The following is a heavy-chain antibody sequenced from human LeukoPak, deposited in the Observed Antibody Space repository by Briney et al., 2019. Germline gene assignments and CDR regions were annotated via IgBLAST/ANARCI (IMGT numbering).Heavy chain of an antibody. Sequence: QAGGSLRLSCAASGFTFSSYGMHWVRQAPGKGLEWVAFIRYDGSNKYYADSVKGRFTISRDNSKNTLYLQMNSLRAEDTAVYYCARVHGATQDYFDYWGQGTLVTVSS. CDR3: ARVHGATQDYFDY. CDR1: GFTFSSYG. V-gene: IGHV3-30*02. D-gene: IGHD1-26*01. J-gene: IGHJ4*02. CDR2: IRYDGSNK.